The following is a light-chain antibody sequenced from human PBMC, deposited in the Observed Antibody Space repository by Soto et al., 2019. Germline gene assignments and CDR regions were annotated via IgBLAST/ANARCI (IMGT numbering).Light chain of an antibody. CDR3: QQYYSHPQT. V-gene: IGKV1-8*01. J-gene: IGKJ1*01. Sequence: AIRMTQSPSSLSASTGDRVTITCRASQGSSSYLAWYQQKSGKHPKLLIFAASTLQSGVPSRFSGSVTGTDFALTICCLQSGNFANYYCQQYYSHPQTFGQGTNVDIK. CDR2: AAS. CDR1: QGSSSY.